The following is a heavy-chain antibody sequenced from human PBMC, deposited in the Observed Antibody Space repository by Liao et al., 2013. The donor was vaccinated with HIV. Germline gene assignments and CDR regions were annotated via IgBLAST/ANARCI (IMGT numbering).Heavy chain of an antibody. J-gene: IGHJ4*02. Sequence: QVQLQESGPGLVKPSQTLPLTCTVSGGSISSGSYYWSWIRQPAGKGLEWIGRIYSSGGTNYNPSLKSRVTISVDTSKNQFSLKLSSVTAADTAVYYCARELPTYYYDSSGFRFDFWGQGTLVTVSS. CDR3: ARELPTYYYDSSGFRFDF. D-gene: IGHD3-22*01. V-gene: IGHV4-61*02. CDR1: GGSISSGSYY. CDR2: IYSSGGT.